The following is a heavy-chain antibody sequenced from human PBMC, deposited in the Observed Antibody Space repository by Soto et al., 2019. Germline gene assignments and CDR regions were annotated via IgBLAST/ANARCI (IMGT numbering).Heavy chain of an antibody. CDR1: GYTFTSYA. CDR3: ARDDSGFSGSHYIDYLNY. D-gene: IGHD1-26*01. V-gene: IGHV1-3*01. Sequence: ASVKVSCKASGYTFTSYAMHWVRQAPGQRLEWMGWINAGNGNTKYSQKFQGRVTITRDTSASTAYMELSSLRSEDTAVYYCARDDSGFSGSHYIDYLNYWGQGPLVTVPQ. J-gene: IGHJ4*02. CDR2: INAGNGNT.